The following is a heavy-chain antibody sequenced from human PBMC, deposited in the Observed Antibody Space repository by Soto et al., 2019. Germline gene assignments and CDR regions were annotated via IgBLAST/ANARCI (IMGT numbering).Heavy chain of an antibody. D-gene: IGHD3-10*01. J-gene: IGHJ4*02. CDR3: AGAAVWGVILDY. CDR1: GGTVSSAGYY. CDR2: IYYSGST. V-gene: IGHV4-31*11. Sequence: PSGTMALRCAACGGTVSSAGYYWSWIHQHPGKGLEWIGYIYYSGSTYYNPSLKTRVTISVDTSKNQFSLKLSSVTAADTAVYYCAGAAVWGVILDYWGQGTLVTVSS.